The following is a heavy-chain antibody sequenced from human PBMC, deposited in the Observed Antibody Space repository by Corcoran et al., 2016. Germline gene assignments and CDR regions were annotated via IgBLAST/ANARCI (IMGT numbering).Heavy chain of an antibody. CDR3: ARGLGYCSSTSCYGYNWNYVLGFDY. J-gene: IGHJ4*02. D-gene: IGHD2-2*01. CDR2: IYTGDSDI. CDR1: GYSFTSYW. Sequence: EVQLVQSGAEVKKPGESLKISCKGSGYSFTSYWIGGVRQKPGKGLEWLGIIYTGDSDIRYSPSFQGQVTISADKSISTAYLQWSSLKASDTAMYYWARGLGYCSSTSCYGYNWNYVLGFDYWGQGTLVTVSS. V-gene: IGHV5-51*01.